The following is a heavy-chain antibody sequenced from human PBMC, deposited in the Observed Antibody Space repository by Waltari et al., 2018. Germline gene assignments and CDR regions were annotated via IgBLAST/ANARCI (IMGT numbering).Heavy chain of an antibody. J-gene: IGHJ6*03. CDR1: GYTFTGYY. D-gene: IGHD3-22*01. CDR3: ARTHSSGAPYYYYMDV. Sequence: QVQLVQSGAEVKKPGASVKVSCKASGYTFTGYYMPWVRQAPGQGLEWMGWINPNSGGTNYAQKFQGRVTMTRDTSISTAYMELSRLRSDDTAVYYCARTHSSGAPYYYYMDVWGKGTTVTVSS. CDR2: INPNSGGT. V-gene: IGHV1-2*02.